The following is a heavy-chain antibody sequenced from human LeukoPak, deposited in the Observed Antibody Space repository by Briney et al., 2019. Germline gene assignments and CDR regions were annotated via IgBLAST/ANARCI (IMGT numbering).Heavy chain of an antibody. V-gene: IGHV4-59*12. CDR2: IYYSGST. CDR3: AREIIAVAGKGRFDP. J-gene: IGHJ5*02. CDR1: GGSISSYY. D-gene: IGHD6-19*01. Sequence: SETLSLTCTVSGGSISSYYWSWIRQPPGKGLEWIGYIYYSGSTNYNPSLKSRVTISVDTSKNQFSLKLSSVTAADTAVYYCAREIIAVAGKGRFDPWGQGTLVTVSS.